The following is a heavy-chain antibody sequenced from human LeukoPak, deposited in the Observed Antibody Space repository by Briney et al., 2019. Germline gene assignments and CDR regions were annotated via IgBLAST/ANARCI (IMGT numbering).Heavy chain of an antibody. CDR1: GGSISSSSYY. Sequence: SETLSLTCTVSGGSISSSSYYWGWIRQPPGKGLEWIGSIYYSGSTYYNPSLKSRVTISVDTSKNQFSLKLSSVTAADTAVYYCARVNWYFDLWGRGTLVTVSS. CDR2: IYYSGST. V-gene: IGHV4-39*07. CDR3: ARVNWYFDL. J-gene: IGHJ2*01.